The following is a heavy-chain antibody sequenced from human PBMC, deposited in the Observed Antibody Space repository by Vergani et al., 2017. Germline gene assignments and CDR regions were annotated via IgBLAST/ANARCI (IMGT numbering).Heavy chain of an antibody. CDR1: GGTFSSYA. CDR3: ARDRPAPPGVGIWGFDY. V-gene: IGHV1-69*01. J-gene: IGHJ4*02. Sequence: QVQLVQSGAEVKKPWSSVKVSCKASGGTFSSYAISWVRQAPGQGLEWMGGIIPIFGTANYAQKFQGRVTITADESTSTAYMELSSLRSEDTAVYYCARDRPAPPGVGIWGFDYWGQGTLVTVSS. CDR2: IIPIFGTA. D-gene: IGHD2-8*01.